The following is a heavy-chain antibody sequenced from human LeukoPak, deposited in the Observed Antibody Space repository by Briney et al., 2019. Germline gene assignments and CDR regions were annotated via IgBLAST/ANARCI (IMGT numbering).Heavy chain of an antibody. CDR2: IYWDDDK. CDR3: AHRPPLVVAANGYFQH. D-gene: IGHD2-15*01. CDR1: GFSLSTSGVG. Sequence: ESGPTLVKPTQTLTLTCTFSGFSLSTSGVGVGWIRQPPGKALEWLALIYWDDDKRYSPSLKSRLTITKDTSKNQVVLTMTNMDPVDTATYYCAHRPPLVVAANGYFQHWGQGTLVTVSS. J-gene: IGHJ1*01. V-gene: IGHV2-5*02.